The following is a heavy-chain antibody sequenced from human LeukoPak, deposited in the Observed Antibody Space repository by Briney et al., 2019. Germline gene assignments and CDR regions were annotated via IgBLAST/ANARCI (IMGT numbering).Heavy chain of an antibody. J-gene: IGHJ5*02. V-gene: IGHV3-53*01. D-gene: IGHD4-17*01. Sequence: GGSLRLSCAASGFAVSNNYMSWVRQAPGEGLEWVSVIYTGGSTDYADSVKGRFTISRDNSKNTLYLQMNSLRAEDTAMYYCARGRQGYGDYFSWGQGTLVTVSS. CDR1: GFAVSNNY. CDR2: IYTGGST. CDR3: ARGRQGYGDYFS.